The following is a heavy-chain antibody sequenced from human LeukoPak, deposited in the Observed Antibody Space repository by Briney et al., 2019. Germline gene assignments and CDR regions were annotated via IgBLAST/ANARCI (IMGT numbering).Heavy chain of an antibody. CDR1: GYTLTELS. CDR2: FDPEGGET. V-gene: IGHV1-24*01. Sequence: ASVKVSCKVSGYTLTELSMHWVRQVPGEGLEWMGGFDPEGGETIYAQKFQGRVTMTEDTSTDTAYMELSSLRSEDTAVYYCATATYDSSGFKFDYWGQGTLVTVSS. J-gene: IGHJ4*02. CDR3: ATATYDSSGFKFDY. D-gene: IGHD3-22*01.